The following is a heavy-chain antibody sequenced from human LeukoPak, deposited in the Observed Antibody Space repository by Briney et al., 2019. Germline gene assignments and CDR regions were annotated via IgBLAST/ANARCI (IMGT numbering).Heavy chain of an antibody. CDR2: IYYSGST. V-gene: IGHV4-61*01. D-gene: IGHD6-19*01. CDR3: ARGRGGSGWSHRYYFDY. Sequence: SETLSLTCTVSGGSVSSGSYYWSWIRQPPGTGLGWIGYIYYSGSTNHNPSLKSRVTISVDTSKNQFSLKLSSVTAADTAVYYCARGRGGSGWSHRYYFDYWGQGTLVTVSS. J-gene: IGHJ4*02. CDR1: GGSVSSGSYY.